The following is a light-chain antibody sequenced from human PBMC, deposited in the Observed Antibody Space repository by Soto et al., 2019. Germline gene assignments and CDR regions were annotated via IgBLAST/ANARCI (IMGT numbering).Light chain of an antibody. CDR3: QQYNNRPRT. CDR2: GAS. CDR1: QSVSSN. J-gene: IGKJ1*01. Sequence: EIVMTQSPATLSVSPGEGATLSCRASQSVSSNLAWYQQKPGQAPRLLVYGASTRATGIPARFSGTGFGTEFTLTISSLQSGDSAVYDCQQYNNRPRTFGQGTKVEIK. V-gene: IGKV3-15*01.